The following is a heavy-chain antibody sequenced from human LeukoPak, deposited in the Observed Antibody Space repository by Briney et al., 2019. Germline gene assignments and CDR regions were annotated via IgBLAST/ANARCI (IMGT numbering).Heavy chain of an antibody. CDR2: FDPEDGET. Sequence: ASVKVSCKVSGYTLTELSMHWVRQAPGKGHEWMGGFDPEDGETIHAQKFQGRVTMTEDTSTDTAYMELSSLRSEDTAVYYCATVRRGYCSGGSCYRHYYYYGMDVWGQGTTVTVSS. CDR1: GYTLTELS. V-gene: IGHV1-24*01. CDR3: ATVRRGYCSGGSCYRHYYYYGMDV. J-gene: IGHJ6*02. D-gene: IGHD2-15*01.